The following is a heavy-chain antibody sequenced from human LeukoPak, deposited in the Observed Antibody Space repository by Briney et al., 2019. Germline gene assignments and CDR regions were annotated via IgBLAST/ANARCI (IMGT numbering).Heavy chain of an antibody. Sequence: GGSLRLSCAASGFPLNTHAMHWVRQAPGKGLEWVAVISYDGTKQYYADSVKGRFTISRDNSKNTLYLQMNSLRGEDTAVYYCARGPVHGVTSRLWRYYYMVVWGEGTAVTV. CDR3: ARGPVHGVTSRLWRYYYMVV. V-gene: IGHV3-30-3*01. D-gene: IGHD3-3*01. CDR2: ISYDGTKQ. J-gene: IGHJ6*03. CDR1: GFPLNTHA.